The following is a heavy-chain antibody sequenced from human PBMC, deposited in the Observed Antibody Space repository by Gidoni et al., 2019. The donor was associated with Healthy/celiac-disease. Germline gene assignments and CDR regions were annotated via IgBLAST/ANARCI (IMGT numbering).Heavy chain of an antibody. CDR1: GFTFSGSA. J-gene: IGHJ4*02. CDR2: IRSKANRYAT. Sequence: EVQLVESVGGLVQPGGSLQLSCAASGFTFSGSAMHWVRQASGKGLEWVGRIRSKANRYATAYAASVKGRFTISRDDSKNTAYLQMNSLKTEDTAVYYCTRPAAAGREFGYWGQGTLVTVSS. D-gene: IGHD6-13*01. V-gene: IGHV3-73*02. CDR3: TRPAAAGREFGY.